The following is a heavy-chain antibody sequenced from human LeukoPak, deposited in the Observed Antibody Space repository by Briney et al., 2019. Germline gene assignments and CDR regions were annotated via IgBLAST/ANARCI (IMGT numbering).Heavy chain of an antibody. CDR3: AMGGSFCDGDCPRPL. Sequence: GGSLRLSCAASGFTFSSYAMSWVRQAPGKGLEWVSAISGSGGSTYYADSVKGRFTISRDNSKNTLYLQMNSLRAEDTAVYYCAMGGSFCDGDCPRPLWGQGTLVTVSS. V-gene: IGHV3-23*01. CDR1: GFTFSSYA. D-gene: IGHD2-21*02. J-gene: IGHJ4*02. CDR2: ISGSGGST.